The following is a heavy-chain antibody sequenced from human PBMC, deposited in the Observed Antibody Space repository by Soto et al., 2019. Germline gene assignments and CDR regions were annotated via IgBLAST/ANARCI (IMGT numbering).Heavy chain of an antibody. CDR1: SGSVSSGTDY. CDR2: IYCSWCT. Sequence: QVQLHESCPGLVKPSETLSLTCSVSSGSVSSGTDYWHSTGHPPGRGLGWIGHIYCSWCTNYNPSLKSLVTISVDTTKNQLFLIVSSVAAADTAMYDCSKDSGAAGYKYWGQCTLFTVSS. D-gene: IGHD5-18*01. CDR3: SKDSGAAGYKY. V-gene: IGHV4-61*01. J-gene: IGHJ1*01.